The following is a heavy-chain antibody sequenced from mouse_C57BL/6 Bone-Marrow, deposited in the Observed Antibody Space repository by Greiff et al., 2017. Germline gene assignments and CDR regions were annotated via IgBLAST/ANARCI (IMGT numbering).Heavy chain of an antibody. Sequence: DVQLVESGGGLVQPGGSLKLSCAASGFTFSDYGMAWVRQAPRKGPEWVAFISNLAYSIYYADTVTGRFTISRENAKNTLYLEMSSLRSEDTAMYYCARRGGYFGDYYAMDYWGQGTSVTVSS. V-gene: IGHV5-15*04. CDR2: ISNLAYSI. D-gene: IGHD2-3*01. CDR3: ARRGGYFGDYYAMDY. CDR1: GFTFSDYG. J-gene: IGHJ4*01.